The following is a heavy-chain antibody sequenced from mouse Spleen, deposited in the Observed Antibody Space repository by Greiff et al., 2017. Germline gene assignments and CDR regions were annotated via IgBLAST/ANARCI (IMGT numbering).Heavy chain of an antibody. CDR1: GYTFTSYW. D-gene: IGHD2-1*01. CDR2: LYPGSGST. CDR3: AIIYYGNYGFAY. J-gene: IGHJ3*01. V-gene: IGHV1-55*01. Sequence: QVQLQQPGAELVKPGASVKMSCKASGYTFTSYWITWVKQRPGQGLEWIGDLYPGSGSTNYNEKFKSKATLTVDTSSSTAYLQLSSLTSEDSAVYYCAIIYYGNYGFAYWGQGTLVTVSA.